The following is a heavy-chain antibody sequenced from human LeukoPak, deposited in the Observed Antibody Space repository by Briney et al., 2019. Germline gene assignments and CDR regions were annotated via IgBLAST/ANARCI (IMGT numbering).Heavy chain of an antibody. D-gene: IGHD3-9*01. V-gene: IGHV4-59*01. CDR1: GGSISSYY. Sequence: PSETLSLTCTVSGGSISSYYWSWIRQPPGKGLEWIGYIYYSGSTNYNPSLKSRVTISVDTSKNQFSLKLSSVTAADTAVYYCARGRRRYFDPENWFDPWGQGTLVTVSS. CDR2: IYYSGST. CDR3: ARGRRRYFDPENWFDP. J-gene: IGHJ5*02.